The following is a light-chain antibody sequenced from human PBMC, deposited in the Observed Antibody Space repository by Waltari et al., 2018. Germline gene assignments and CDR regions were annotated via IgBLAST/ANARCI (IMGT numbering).Light chain of an antibody. J-gene: IGKJ4*01. CDR1: QTINNNF. CDR3: QQYDGSILT. V-gene: IGKV3-20*01. CDR2: GAS. Sequence: IVLTQSPDTLSLSPGQRATLSCRASQTINNNFLVWYQQKPGQAPRLLIHGASSRATGFADRFSGSGSGTDFTLTSSRLEPEDVAVYYCQQYDGSILTFGGGTKVEI.